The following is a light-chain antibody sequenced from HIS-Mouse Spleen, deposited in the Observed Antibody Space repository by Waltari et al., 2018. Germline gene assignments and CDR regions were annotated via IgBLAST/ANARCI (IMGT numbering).Light chain of an antibody. J-gene: IGLJ2*01. Sequence: SYELTQPPSVSVSPGQTASITCPGDTLGDQYACWYQQKPGQSPVLVIYQDSKRPSGIPERFSGSNSGNTATLTISGTQAMDEADYYCQAWDSSYSVFGGGTKLTVL. V-gene: IGLV3-1*01. CDR3: QAWDSSYSV. CDR1: TLGDQY. CDR2: QDS.